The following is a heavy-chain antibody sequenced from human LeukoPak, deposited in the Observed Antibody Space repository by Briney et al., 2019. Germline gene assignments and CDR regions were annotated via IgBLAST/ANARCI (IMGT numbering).Heavy chain of an antibody. CDR1: GGSISSSSYY. CDR3: ARGGIAAAGTGGNYYYYYMDV. Sequence: SETLSLTCTVSGGSISSSSYYWGWIRQPPGKGLEWIGSIYYSGSTYYNPSLKSRVTISVDTSKNQFSLKLSSVTAADTAVYYCARGGIAAAGTGGNYYYYYMDVWGKGTTVTVSS. J-gene: IGHJ6*03. V-gene: IGHV4-39*07. CDR2: IYYSGST. D-gene: IGHD6-13*01.